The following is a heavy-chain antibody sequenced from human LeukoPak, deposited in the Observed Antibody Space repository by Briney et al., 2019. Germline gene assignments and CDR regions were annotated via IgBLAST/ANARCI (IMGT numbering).Heavy chain of an antibody. D-gene: IGHD3-9*01. J-gene: IGHJ4*02. CDR1: GGSISSYY. Sequence: SETLSLTCTVSGGSISSYYWRWIRQPPGKGLEWIGYIYYSGSTNYNPSLKSRVTISVDTSKNQFSLKLSSVTAADTAVYYCARVPYYDILTGHINFDYWGQGTLVTVSS. V-gene: IGHV4-59*01. CDR3: ARVPYYDILTGHINFDY. CDR2: IYYSGST.